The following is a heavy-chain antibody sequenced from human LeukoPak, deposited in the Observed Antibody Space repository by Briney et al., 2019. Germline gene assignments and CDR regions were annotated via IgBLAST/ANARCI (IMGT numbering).Heavy chain of an antibody. CDR3: ARDGADYYYDSSGYYYYYYGMDV. CDR1: GGTFSSYA. Sequence: SVKVSFKASGGTFSSYAISWVRQAPGQGLEWMGGIIPIFGTANYAQKFQGRVTITADESTSTAYMELSSLRSEDTAVYYCARDGADYYYDSSGYYYYYYGMDVWGQGTTVTVSS. V-gene: IGHV1-69*13. D-gene: IGHD3-22*01. J-gene: IGHJ6*02. CDR2: IIPIFGTA.